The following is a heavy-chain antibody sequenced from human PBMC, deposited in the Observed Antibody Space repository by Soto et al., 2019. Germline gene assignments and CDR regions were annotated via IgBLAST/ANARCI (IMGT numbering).Heavy chain of an antibody. CDR3: ARVVLVLTPSACDI. D-gene: IGHD3-10*01. V-gene: IGHV2-5*02. CDR2: IYWDDDK. CDR1: GFSLSTSGVG. J-gene: IGHJ3*02. Sequence: QITLKESGPTLVKPTQTLTLTCTFSGFSLSTSGVGVGWIRQPPGKALEWLALIYWDDDKRYSPSRKSRLTNAKDTTRNGVGLTMPNMDPVDTATYYCARVVLVLTPSACDIWCQGTMVAVSS.